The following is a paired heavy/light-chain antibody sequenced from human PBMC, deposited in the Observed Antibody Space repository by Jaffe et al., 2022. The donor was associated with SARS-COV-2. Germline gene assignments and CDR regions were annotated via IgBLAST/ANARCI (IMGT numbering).Light chain of an antibody. Sequence: DIQMTQSPSSVSASVGDRVTITCRASQGISSWLAWYQQKPGKAPKLLIYAASSLQSGVPSRFSGSGSGTDFTLTISSLQPEDFATYYCQQANSFPRTFGQGTRLEIK. CDR1: QGISSW. CDR3: QQANSFPRT. V-gene: IGKV1D-12*01. J-gene: IGKJ5*01. CDR2: AAS.
Heavy chain of an antibody. D-gene: IGHD5-12*01. CDR2: ISGSGGST. CDR1: GFTFSSYA. CDR3: AKDLSGYSGYDSRAYYYYGMDV. Sequence: EVQLLESGGGLVQPGGSLRLSCAASGFTFSSYAMSWVRQAPGKGLEWVSAISGSGGSTYYADSVKGRFTISRDNSKNTLYLQMNSLRAEDTAVYYCAKDLSGYSGYDSRAYYYYGMDVWGQGTTVTVSS. V-gene: IGHV3-23*01. J-gene: IGHJ6*02.